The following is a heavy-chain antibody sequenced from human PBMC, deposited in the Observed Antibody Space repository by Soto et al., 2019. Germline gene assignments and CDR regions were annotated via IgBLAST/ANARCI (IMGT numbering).Heavy chain of an antibody. CDR2: INAGNGNT. D-gene: IGHD6-6*01. V-gene: IGHV1-3*01. CDR3: ARDQTLREQLADPLWYYGMDV. Sequence: ASVKVSCKASGYTFTSYAMHWVRQAPGQRLEWMGWINAGNGNTKYSQKFQGRVTITRDTSASTAYMELSSLRSEDTAVYYCARDQTLREQLADPLWYYGMDVWGQGTTVTVSS. J-gene: IGHJ6*02. CDR1: GYTFTSYA.